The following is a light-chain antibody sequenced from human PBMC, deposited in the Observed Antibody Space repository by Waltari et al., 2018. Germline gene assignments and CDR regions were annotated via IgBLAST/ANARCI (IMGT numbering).Light chain of an antibody. Sequence: QSVLTQPPSASGTPGQRVTISCSGSSSNIGSNTVNWYQQLPGTAPKLLIYSNNRRPSGVPDRFSGSKSGTSASLAISGLQSEDEADYYCAAWDDSLNGPLFGGGTELTVL. CDR3: AAWDDSLNGPL. V-gene: IGLV1-44*01. CDR1: SSNIGSNT. CDR2: SNN. J-gene: IGLJ3*02.